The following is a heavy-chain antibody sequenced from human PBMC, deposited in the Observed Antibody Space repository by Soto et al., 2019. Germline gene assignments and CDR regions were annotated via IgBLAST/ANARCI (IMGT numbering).Heavy chain of an antibody. CDR1: GCSLSSSSYY. J-gene: IGHJ5*02. V-gene: IGHV4-39*01. CDR2: IYYSGST. CDR3: ARHKSGWFDP. Sequence: PSEPLCLTCPFSGCSLSSSSYYLGWIRQPPGKGLEWIGSIYYSGSTYYNPSLKSRVTISVDTSKNQFSLKLSSVTAADTAVYYCARHKSGWFDPWGQGTLVTVS. D-gene: IGHD3-10*01.